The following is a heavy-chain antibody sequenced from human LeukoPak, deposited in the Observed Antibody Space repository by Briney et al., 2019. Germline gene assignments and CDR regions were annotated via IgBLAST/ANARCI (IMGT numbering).Heavy chain of an antibody. J-gene: IGHJ6*03. CDR1: GGSINSYF. CDR2: IYTTGST. CDR3: AGPDIATRPQKYYYYYMDV. D-gene: IGHD1-1*01. V-gene: IGHV4-4*09. Sequence: SETLSLTCTVSGGSINSYFWNWIQQSPGKGLEWIGYIYTTGSTGYNPSLKSRITMSVDTSKNQFSLNLSSVTAADTAIYYCAGPDIATRPQKYYYYYMDVWGKGTTVTVSS.